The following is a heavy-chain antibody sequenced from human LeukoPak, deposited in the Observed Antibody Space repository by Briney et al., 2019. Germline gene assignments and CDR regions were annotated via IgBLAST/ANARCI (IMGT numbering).Heavy chain of an antibody. CDR2: IYTDGTT. D-gene: IGHD3-10*02. Sequence: ETLSLTCTVSGGSISSSSYYWGWIRQPPGKGLEWVSVIYTDGTTSYPDSVRGRFTISRDNSKNTLYLQMNSLRAGDTALYYCARMLGGGYTGLIDGWGQGTLVTVSS. CDR1: GGSISSSSYY. CDR3: ARMLGGGYTGLIDG. J-gene: IGHJ4*02. V-gene: IGHV3-53*01.